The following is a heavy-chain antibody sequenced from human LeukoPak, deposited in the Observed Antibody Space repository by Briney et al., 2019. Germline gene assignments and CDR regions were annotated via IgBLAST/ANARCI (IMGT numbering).Heavy chain of an antibody. V-gene: IGHV3-48*01. CDR3: ARSYYYGSGSYMDV. CDR1: GFTFSSYE. J-gene: IGHJ6*03. D-gene: IGHD3-10*01. CDR2: ISSSSSTI. Sequence: GGSLRLSCAASGFTFSSYEMNWVRQAPGKGLEWVSYISSSSSTIYYADSVKGRFTISRDNAKNSLYLQMNSLRAEDTAVYYCARSYYYGSGSYMDVWGKGTTVTVSS.